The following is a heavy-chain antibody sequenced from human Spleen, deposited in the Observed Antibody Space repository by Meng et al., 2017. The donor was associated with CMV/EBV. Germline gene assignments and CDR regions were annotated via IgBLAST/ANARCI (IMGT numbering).Heavy chain of an antibody. CDR3: ATGGTSSSGAIHY. CDR2: INPNSGGT. Sequence: ASVKVSCKSSGYTFTDYFMHWVRQAPGQGLEWMGWINPNSGGTNYAQKFQGRVTVTRDTSIGTAYMELSGLRSDDTAVYYCATGGTSSSGAIHYWGQGTLVTVSS. CDR1: GYTFTDYF. D-gene: IGHD6-6*01. J-gene: IGHJ4*02. V-gene: IGHV1-2*02.